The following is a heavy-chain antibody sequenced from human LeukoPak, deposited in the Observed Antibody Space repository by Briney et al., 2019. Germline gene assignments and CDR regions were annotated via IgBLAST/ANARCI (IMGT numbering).Heavy chain of an antibody. CDR3: ARDPLSDYGSWLDH. V-gene: IGHV3-30*04. CDR2: ISNDGSKQ. Sequence: PGRSLRLSCAASGFTFSHYGIQWVRQAPGKGLEWLTFISNDGSKQYYADSVKGRFTISRDNSKNTVSLQMNNLRVDDTAVYCARDPLSDYGSWLDHWGQGTLVTVSS. D-gene: IGHD4/OR15-4a*01. CDR1: GFTFSHYG. J-gene: IGHJ4*02.